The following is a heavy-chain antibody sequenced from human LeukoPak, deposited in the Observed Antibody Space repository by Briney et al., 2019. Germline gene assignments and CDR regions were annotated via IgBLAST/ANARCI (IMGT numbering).Heavy chain of an antibody. CDR1: GFTFSSYS. V-gene: IGHV3-21*01. Sequence: PGGSLRLSCAASGFTFSSYSTNWVRQAPGKGLEWVSSISSSSSYIYYADSVKGRFTISRDNAKNSLYLQMNSLRAEDTAVYYCVPLLRTTVPSRVFDYWGQGTLVTVSS. J-gene: IGHJ4*02. CDR2: ISSSSSYI. CDR3: VPLLRTTVPSRVFDY. D-gene: IGHD4-11*01.